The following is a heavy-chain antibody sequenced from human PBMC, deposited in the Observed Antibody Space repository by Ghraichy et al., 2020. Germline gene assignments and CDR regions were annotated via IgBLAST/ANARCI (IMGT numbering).Heavy chain of an antibody. CDR1: GFTFSDYG. J-gene: IGHJ6*02. CDR2: ITSSSRTK. CDR3: ARGSKVVRFFYYDGMDV. V-gene: IGHV3-48*02. D-gene: IGHD4-23*01. Sequence: GGSLRLSCVGSGFTFSDYGMNWVRQSPGKGLEWVSYITSSSRTKSYADSVKGRFTISRDNAHNSLDLQMNSLRDEDTAVYYCARGSKVVRFFYYDGMDVWGQGTTVTVSS.